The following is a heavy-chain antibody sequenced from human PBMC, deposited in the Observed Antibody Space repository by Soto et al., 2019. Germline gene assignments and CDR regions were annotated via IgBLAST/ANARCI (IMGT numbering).Heavy chain of an antibody. CDR2: ISINGGST. J-gene: IGHJ4*02. CDR3: AKEGRYSSSRGYFDY. V-gene: IGHV3-64*04. D-gene: IGHD6-13*01. CDR1: GFTFSSYA. Sequence: GGSLRLSCSASGFTFSSYAMHWVRQAPGKGLEYVSSISINGGSTHYADSVKGRFTISRDNSRNTQYLQMNSLRAEDTAVYYCAKEGRYSSSRGYFDYWGQGTLVTVSS.